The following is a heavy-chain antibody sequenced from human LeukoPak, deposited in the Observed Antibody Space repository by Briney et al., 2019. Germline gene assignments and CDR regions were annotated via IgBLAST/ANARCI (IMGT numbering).Heavy chain of an antibody. V-gene: IGHV3-23*01. J-gene: IGHJ4*02. Sequence: GGFLRLSCAASGFTFSSYAMSWVRQAPGKGLEWVSAISGSGGSTYYADSVKGRFTISRDNSKNTLYLQMNSLRAEDTAVYYCAKWDFGMVRGVIVRYYFDYWGQGTLVTVSS. CDR1: GFTFSSYA. D-gene: IGHD3-10*01. CDR3: AKWDFGMVRGVIVRYYFDY. CDR2: ISGSGGST.